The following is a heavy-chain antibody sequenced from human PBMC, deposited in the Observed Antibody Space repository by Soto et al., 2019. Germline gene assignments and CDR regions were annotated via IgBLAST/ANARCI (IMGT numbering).Heavy chain of an antibody. CDR2: IYNTGII. Sequence: SATLSLTRTVSGGSVSANNCNCNRIRLPPGKGLQLVVHIYNTGIIQYSPSFKSRALISLDTPKNQLSLRLSSVTVADTAVYFWARTRDFWSGNDAFDIGGQGTRVTVSS. CDR1: GGSVSANNCN. V-gene: IGHV4-61*01. D-gene: IGHD3-3*01. J-gene: IGHJ3*02. CDR3: ARTRDFWSGNDAFDI.